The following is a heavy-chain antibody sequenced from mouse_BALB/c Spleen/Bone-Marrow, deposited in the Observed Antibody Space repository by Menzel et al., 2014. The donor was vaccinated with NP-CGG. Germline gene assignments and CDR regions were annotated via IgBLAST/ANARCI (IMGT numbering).Heavy chain of an antibody. D-gene: IGHD2-10*02. CDR2: LYPGNSDT. CDR3: TFLVKEDFAY. CDR1: GYSFTSYW. V-gene: IGHV1-5*01. Sequence: EVKVVESGTVLARPGASVKMSCKASGYSFTSYWMHWVKQRPGQGLEWIGALYPGNSDTTYNQKFKGKAKLTAVTSASTAYMELSSLTNEDSAVYYCTFLVKEDFAYWGQGTLVTVSA. J-gene: IGHJ3*01.